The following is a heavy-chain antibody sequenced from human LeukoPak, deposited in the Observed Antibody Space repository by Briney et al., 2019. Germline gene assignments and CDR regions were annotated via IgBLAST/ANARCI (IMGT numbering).Heavy chain of an antibody. CDR3: ARSIPPGYFDWFDAFDI. Sequence: SGTVSLTCAVSGGSISSSNWWSWVRQPPGKGLEWIGEIYHSGSTNYNPSLKSRVTISVDKSKNQFSLKLSSVTAADTAVYYCARSIPPGYFDWFDAFDIWGQGTMVTVSS. D-gene: IGHD3-9*01. J-gene: IGHJ3*02. CDR2: IYHSGST. CDR1: GGSISSSNW. V-gene: IGHV4-4*02.